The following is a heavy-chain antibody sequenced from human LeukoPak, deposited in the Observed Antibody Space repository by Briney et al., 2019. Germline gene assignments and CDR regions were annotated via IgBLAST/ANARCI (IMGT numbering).Heavy chain of an antibody. J-gene: IGHJ4*02. D-gene: IGHD3-3*01. CDR2: IYTSGST. CDR1: GGSISSGGYY. Sequence: PSETLSLTCTVSGGSISSGGYYWSWIRQPPGKGLEWIGYIYTSGSTNYNPSLKSRVTISVDTSKNQFSLKLSSVTAADTAVYYCARAAVSRWSFDYWGQGTLVTVSS. CDR3: ARAAVSRWSFDY. V-gene: IGHV4-61*08.